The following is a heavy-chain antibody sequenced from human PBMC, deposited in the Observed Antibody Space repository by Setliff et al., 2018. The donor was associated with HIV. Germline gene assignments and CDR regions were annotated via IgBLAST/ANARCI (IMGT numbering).Heavy chain of an antibody. V-gene: IGHV3-21*01. D-gene: IGHD6-13*01. Sequence: LRLSCAASGFTFSSYSMTWVRQAPGKGLEWVSSISSSSSYIYYADSVKGRFTISRDNAKNSLYLQMNSLRAEDTAVYYCARVPYSSSWSFDYWGQGTLVTVSS. CDR3: ARVPYSSSWSFDY. CDR1: GFTFSSYS. CDR2: ISSSSSYI. J-gene: IGHJ4*02.